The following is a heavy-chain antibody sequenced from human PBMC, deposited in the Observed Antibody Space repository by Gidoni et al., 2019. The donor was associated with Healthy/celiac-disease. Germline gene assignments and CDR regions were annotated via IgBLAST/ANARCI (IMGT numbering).Heavy chain of an antibody. D-gene: IGHD1-26*01. V-gene: IGHV3-64*01. CDR3: ASGWELLGCLDY. CDR2: IRSNGGST. Sequence: EVQLVESGGGLVQPGGYRRLAGAASGLTFSSYAMHWVRQAPGKGLEYFSAIRSNGGSTYYATSVKGRFTISRDNSKNTLYLQMGSLRAEDMAVYYCASGWELLGCLDYWGQGTLVTVSS. J-gene: IGHJ4*02. CDR1: GLTFSSYA.